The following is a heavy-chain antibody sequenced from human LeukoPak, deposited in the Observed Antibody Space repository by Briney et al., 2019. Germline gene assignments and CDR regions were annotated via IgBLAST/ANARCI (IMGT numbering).Heavy chain of an antibody. CDR2: ISGSGGST. D-gene: IGHD6-13*01. CDR3: AISSSSWYVPFDY. Sequence: GGSLRLSCAASGFTFSSYAMSWVRQAPGKGLEWVSAISGSGGSTYYADSVKGRFTISRDNSKNTLYLQMNSLRAEDTAVYYCAISSSSWYVPFDYWGQGTLVTVSS. CDR1: GFTFSSYA. J-gene: IGHJ4*02. V-gene: IGHV3-23*01.